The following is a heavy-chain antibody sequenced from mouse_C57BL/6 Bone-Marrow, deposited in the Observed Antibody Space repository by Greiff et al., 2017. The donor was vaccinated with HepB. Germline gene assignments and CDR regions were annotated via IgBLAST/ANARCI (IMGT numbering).Heavy chain of an antibody. CDR1: GFTFSNYW. CDR2: IRLKSDNYAT. J-gene: IGHJ1*03. D-gene: IGHD1-1*01. Sequence: EVKLVESGGGLVQPGGSMKLSCVASGFTFSNYWMNWVRQSPEKGLEWVAQIRLKSDNYATHYAQSVKGSFTISSNDAKSSVYLQMNNLRAEDTGIYYCTARLITTVVATDVWGTGTTVTVSS. V-gene: IGHV6-3*01. CDR3: TARLITTVVATDV.